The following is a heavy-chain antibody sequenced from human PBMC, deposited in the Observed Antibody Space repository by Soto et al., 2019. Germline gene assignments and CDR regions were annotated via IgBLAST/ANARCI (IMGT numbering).Heavy chain of an antibody. CDR1: GYTFTSYG. CDR3: ARLGRRGIYYDSSGYYYGY. J-gene: IGHJ4*02. V-gene: IGHV1-18*04. D-gene: IGHD3-22*01. Sequence: QVQLVQSGAEVKKPGASVKVSCKASGYTFTSYGISWVRQAPGQGLEWMGWISAYNGNTNYAQKLQGRVTMTTDTPTSTAYMELRSLRSDDTAVYYCARLGRRGIYYDSSGYYYGYWGQGTLVTVSS. CDR2: ISAYNGNT.